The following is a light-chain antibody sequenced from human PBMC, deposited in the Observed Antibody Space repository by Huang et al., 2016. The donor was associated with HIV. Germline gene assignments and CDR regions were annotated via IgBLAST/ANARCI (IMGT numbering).Light chain of an antibody. V-gene: IGKV1-39*01. Sequence: DIQMTQSPSALSASGGDRVTITCRASQNIASSFNWYQHKPGQAPKLQVDAASTVQSGVPSRFSGSGSGTDFTLTISSLQPDDCAAYYCQQSHTTTWTFGQGTKLEIK. CDR1: QNIASS. CDR3: QQSHTTTWT. J-gene: IGKJ2*02. CDR2: AAS.